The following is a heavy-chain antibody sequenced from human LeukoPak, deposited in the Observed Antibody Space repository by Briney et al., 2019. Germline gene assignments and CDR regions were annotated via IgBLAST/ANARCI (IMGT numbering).Heavy chain of an antibody. V-gene: IGHV4-38-2*02. CDR1: GYSISSGYY. Sequence: SETLSLTCTVSGYSISSGYYWGWIRQPPGKGLEWIGSIYHSGSTYYNPSLKSRVTISVDTSKNQFSLKLSSVTAADTAVYYCARGYGRIAARRWIGYYFDYWGQGTLVTVSS. J-gene: IGHJ4*02. CDR3: ARGYGRIAARRWIGYYFDY. CDR2: IYHSGST. D-gene: IGHD6-6*01.